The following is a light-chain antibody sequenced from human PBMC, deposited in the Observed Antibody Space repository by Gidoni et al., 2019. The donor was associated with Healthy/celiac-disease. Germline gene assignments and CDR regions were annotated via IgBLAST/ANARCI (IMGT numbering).Light chain of an antibody. Sequence: QSALTQPASVSGSPGQSITLSCTGTSSDVGGYNYFSWYQQHPGKAPNLMIYEVSNRPSGVSNRFSGSKSGNTASLTISGLQAEDEADYYCSSYTSSSTVVFGGGTKLTVL. CDR3: SSYTSSSTVV. V-gene: IGLV2-14*01. J-gene: IGLJ2*01. CDR1: SSDVGGYNY. CDR2: EVS.